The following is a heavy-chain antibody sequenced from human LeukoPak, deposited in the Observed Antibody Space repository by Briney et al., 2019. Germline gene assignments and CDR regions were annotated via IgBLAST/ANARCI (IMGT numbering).Heavy chain of an antibody. CDR2: IRSKANSYAT. Sequence: GGSLRLSCAASGFTFSSYWMSWVRQAPGKGLEWVGRIRSKANSYATAYAASVKGRFTISRDDSKNTAYLQMNSLKTEDTAVYYCTRRWDCSSTSCYENAFDIWGQGTMVTVSS. J-gene: IGHJ3*02. CDR1: GFTFSSYW. CDR3: TRRWDCSSTSCYENAFDI. V-gene: IGHV3-73*01. D-gene: IGHD2-2*01.